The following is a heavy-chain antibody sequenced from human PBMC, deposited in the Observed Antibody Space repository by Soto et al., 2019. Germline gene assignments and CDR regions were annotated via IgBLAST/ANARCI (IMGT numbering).Heavy chain of an antibody. CDR3: AKDIYDILTGSSRGDGLDL. D-gene: IGHD3-9*01. J-gene: IGHJ3*01. V-gene: IGHV3-9*01. CDR1: GFKFDDYA. Sequence: EVQLVESGGDLVQPGRSLRLACTASGFKFDDYAMHWVRQAPGKGLEWVSGISWKSGSMNYADSVKGRFTISRDNAKNSLYLKMNSWRSEATALYYCAKDIYDILTGSSRGDGLDLWGHGTMVTVSS. CDR2: ISWKSGSM.